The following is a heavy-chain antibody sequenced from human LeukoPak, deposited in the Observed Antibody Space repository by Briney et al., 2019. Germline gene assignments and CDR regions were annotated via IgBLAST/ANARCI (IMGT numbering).Heavy chain of an antibody. CDR2: IYYSGRT. D-gene: IGHD4-23*01. CDR1: GGSISNYY. J-gene: IGHJ4*02. CDR3: ASAGYKGGNPLED. Sequence: SETLSLTCTVSGGSISNYYWSWIRQPPGKGLGWIGYIYYSGRTNYNPSLKSRATISVDTSKHQFPLNLTSMTCADRAVLSVASAGYKGGNPLEDCGQGTQVTVSS. V-gene: IGHV4-59*01.